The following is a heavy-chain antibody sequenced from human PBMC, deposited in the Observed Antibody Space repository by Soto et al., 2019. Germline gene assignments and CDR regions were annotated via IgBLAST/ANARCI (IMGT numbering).Heavy chain of an antibody. CDR3: ARYVADITSSYPGLPEDYYYRMDV. V-gene: IGHV1-69*01. J-gene: IGHJ6*02. CDR1: GGTFSTYA. D-gene: IGHD6-6*01. CDR2: IIPIFGSP. Sequence: QEQLVQSGAEIKKPGSSVKLSCEASGGTFSTYAFSWVRQAPGQGLEWMGGIIPIFGSPRYAQKFQGRVTITADEFPSTAYMELSSLRSDDTAVYYCARYVADITSSYPGLPEDYYYRMDVWGQGTTVTASS.